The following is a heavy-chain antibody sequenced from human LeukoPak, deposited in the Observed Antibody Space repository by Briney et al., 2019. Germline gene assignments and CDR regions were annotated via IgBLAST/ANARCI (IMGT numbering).Heavy chain of an antibody. CDR3: AKPGLIAVAAYFDY. Sequence: GGSLRLSCAASGFTFSSYGMHWVRQAPGEGLEWVAVISYDGSNKYYADSVKGRFTISRDNSKNTLYLQMNSLRAEDTAVYYCAKPGLIAVAAYFDYWGQGTLVTVSS. CDR2: ISYDGSNK. V-gene: IGHV3-30*18. J-gene: IGHJ4*02. D-gene: IGHD6-19*01. CDR1: GFTFSSYG.